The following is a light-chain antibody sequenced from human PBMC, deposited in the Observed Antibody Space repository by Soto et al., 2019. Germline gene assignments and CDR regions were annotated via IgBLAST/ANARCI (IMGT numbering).Light chain of an antibody. J-gene: IGKJ1*01. Sequence: EIVFAHSPGTLSSSPVERAALFCRASQSVSSSYLAWYQQKPAQAPRLLIYGASSRATGIPDRFSGSGSGTDFTLTISRLEPQDFAVYYCQQYGSSPQTFGQGTKVDIK. CDR1: QSVSSSY. CDR3: QQYGSSPQT. CDR2: GAS. V-gene: IGKV3-20*01.